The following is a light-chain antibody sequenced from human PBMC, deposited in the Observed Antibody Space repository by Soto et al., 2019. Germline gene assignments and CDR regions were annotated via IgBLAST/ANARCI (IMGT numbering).Light chain of an antibody. CDR3: CSYADSSTDV. CDR1: SSDVGSYNL. J-gene: IGLJ1*01. CDR2: EGS. V-gene: IGLV2-23*01. Sequence: QSALTQPASVSGSPGQSITISCTGTSSDVGSYNLVSWYQHHPGKAPKLMIYEGSKRPSGVSNRFSGSKSGNTASLTISGLQAEDEADYYCCSYADSSTDVFVTGTKLTVL.